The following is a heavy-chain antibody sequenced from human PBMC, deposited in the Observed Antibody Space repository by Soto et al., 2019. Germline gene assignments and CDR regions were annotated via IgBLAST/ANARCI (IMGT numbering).Heavy chain of an antibody. D-gene: IGHD3-10*01. J-gene: IGHJ4*02. Sequence: GGSLRLCCAASGFTFTSYAMSWVRQAPGKGLEWVSAISGSGGSTYYADSVKGRFTISRDNSKNTLYLQMNSLRAEDTAVYYCAKRMVRGVIPFDYWGQGTLVTVSS. CDR1: GFTFTSYA. V-gene: IGHV3-23*01. CDR3: AKRMVRGVIPFDY. CDR2: ISGSGGST.